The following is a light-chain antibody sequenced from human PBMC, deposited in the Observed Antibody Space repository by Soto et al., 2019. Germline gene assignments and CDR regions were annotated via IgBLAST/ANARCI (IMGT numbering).Light chain of an antibody. J-gene: IGKJ1*01. V-gene: IGKV1-5*03. CDR3: QQYNDFSWT. CDR1: QSISSW. Sequence: DIQMTQSPSTLSASVGDRVSITCRASQSISSWLAWYQQKPGTAPKLLIYKASTLEGGVPARFSGRGSGTEFTLTITSLQPDDVATYYCQQYNDFSWTFGQGTKVDIK. CDR2: KAS.